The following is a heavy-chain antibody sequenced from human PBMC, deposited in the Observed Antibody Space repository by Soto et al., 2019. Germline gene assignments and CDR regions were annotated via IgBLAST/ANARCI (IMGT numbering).Heavy chain of an antibody. J-gene: IGHJ1*01. CDR1: GFTFSSYS. D-gene: IGHD3-22*01. Sequence: EVQLVESGGGLVKPGGSLRLSCAASGFTFSSYSMNWVRQAPGKGLEWVSSISSSSSYIYYADSVKGRFTISRDNAKNSLYLQMNSLRAEDTAVYYCARGPILGDTMIVVWDEYFQHWGQANLVTVSS. CDR2: ISSSSSYI. CDR3: ARGPILGDTMIVVWDEYFQH. V-gene: IGHV3-21*01.